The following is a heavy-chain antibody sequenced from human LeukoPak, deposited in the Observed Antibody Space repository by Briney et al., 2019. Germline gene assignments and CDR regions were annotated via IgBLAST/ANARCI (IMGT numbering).Heavy chain of an antibody. V-gene: IGHV3-11*01. CDR3: AREGGGYSYGCDY. Sequence: GGSLRLSCAASEFSFSSYWMSWIRQAPGKGLEWVSYISSSGSTIYYADSVKGRFTISRDNAKNSLYLQMNSLRAEDTAVYYCAREGGGYSYGCDYWGQGTLVTVSS. CDR1: EFSFSSYW. D-gene: IGHD5-18*01. CDR2: ISSSGSTI. J-gene: IGHJ4*02.